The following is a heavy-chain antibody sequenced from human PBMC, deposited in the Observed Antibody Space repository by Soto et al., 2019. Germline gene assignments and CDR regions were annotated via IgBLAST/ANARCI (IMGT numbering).Heavy chain of an antibody. J-gene: IGHJ4*02. Sequence: PGGSLRLSCAASGFIFSSYTMHWVRQAPGKGLEWLGVITYDGSNQYYADSVKGRFTISRDNSRNMLFLQMNSLRPYDTAVYYCARAPSGSYPEFDYWGQGTLVTVCS. V-gene: IGHV3-30-3*01. D-gene: IGHD1-26*01. CDR2: ITYDGSNQ. CDR3: ARAPSGSYPEFDY. CDR1: GFIFSSYT.